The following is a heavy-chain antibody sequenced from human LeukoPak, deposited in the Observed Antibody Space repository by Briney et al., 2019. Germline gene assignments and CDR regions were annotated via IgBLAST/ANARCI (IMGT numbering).Heavy chain of an antibody. CDR1: GFTFRVYE. CDR3: ARGDYYGSQNYTDDI. CDR2: ISGRGDTI. J-gene: IGHJ3*02. V-gene: IGHV3-48*03. D-gene: IGHD3-10*01. Sequence: GGSLRLSCAASGFTFRVYEMQWVRQAPGKGLEWVSYISGRGDTIYYADSVKGRFTISRDNARNSLYLQMNSMRSEDTALYYCARGDYYGSQNYTDDIWGQGTMVTVSS.